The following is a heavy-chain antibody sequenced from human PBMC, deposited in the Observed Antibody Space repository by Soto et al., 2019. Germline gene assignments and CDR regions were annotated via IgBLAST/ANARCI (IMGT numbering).Heavy chain of an antibody. J-gene: IGHJ4*02. CDR2: ISYDGSNK. D-gene: IGHD2-15*01. V-gene: IGHV3-30*18. CDR1: GFTFSSYG. CDR3: AKASQGGIVVVVAATDY. Sequence: QVQLVESGGGVVQPGRSLRLSCAASGFTFSSYGMHWVRQAPGKGLEWVAVISYDGSNKYYADSVKGRLTISRDNSKNTLYLQMNSLRAEDTAVYYCAKASQGGIVVVVAATDYWGQGTLVTVSS.